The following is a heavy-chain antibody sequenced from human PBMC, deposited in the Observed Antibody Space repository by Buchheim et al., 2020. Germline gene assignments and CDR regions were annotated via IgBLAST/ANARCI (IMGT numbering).Heavy chain of an antibody. CDR3: AIKPATAILGGFDY. J-gene: IGHJ4*02. D-gene: IGHD2-2*02. CDR2: INPDSGGT. V-gene: IGHV1-2*04. Sequence: QMQLVQSGAEVKKPGVSVKVSCKASGYTFTDYYMHWVRQAPGQGPEWMGWINPDSGGTNHAQKFQGWVTMTRDTSTSTAYMELSRLRSDDTAVYYCAIKPATAILGGFDYWGQGTL. CDR1: GYTFTDYY.